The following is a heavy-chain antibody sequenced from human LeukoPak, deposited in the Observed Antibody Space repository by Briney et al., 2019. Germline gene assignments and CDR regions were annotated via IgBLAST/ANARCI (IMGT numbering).Heavy chain of an antibody. CDR1: GDSLTNTNYL. CDR2: IAYTGRT. J-gene: IGHJ4*02. Sequence: SETLSLTCAVSGDSLTNTNYLWAWIRQPPGKGLEWIATIAYTGRTYYTPSLRSRVTISQDTSENKFSLILTSVTAADTAMYYCATDSGWLGGQRFDYWGQGTLVPVSS. D-gene: IGHD3-10*01. CDR3: ATDSGWLGGQRFDY. V-gene: IGHV4-39*07.